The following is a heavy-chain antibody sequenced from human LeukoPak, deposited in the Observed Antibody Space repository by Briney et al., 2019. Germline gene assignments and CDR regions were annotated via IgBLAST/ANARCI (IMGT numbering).Heavy chain of an antibody. D-gene: IGHD2-15*01. J-gene: IGHJ4*02. CDR2: INPNSGGT. CDR1: GYTFTGYY. V-gene: IGHV1-2*02. CDR3: ARERTLTSCYDC. Sequence: GSVKVSCKASGYTFTGYYMHWVRQAPGQGLEWMGWINPNSGGTNYAQKFQGRVTMTRDTSISTAYMELSRLRSDDTAVYYCARERTLTSCYDCWGQGSLVTVSS.